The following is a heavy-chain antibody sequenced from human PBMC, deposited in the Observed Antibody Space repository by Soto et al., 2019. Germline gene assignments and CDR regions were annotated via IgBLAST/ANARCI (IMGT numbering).Heavy chain of an antibody. J-gene: IGHJ6*02. D-gene: IGHD6-13*01. CDR1: GYTFTGYY. V-gene: IGHV1-2*04. CDR3: AREGIAAAGTPYYYYYGMDV. CDR2: INPNSGGT. Sequence: QVPLVQSGAEVKKPGASVKVSCKASGYTFTGYYMHWVRQAPGQGLEWMGWINPNSGGTNYAQKFQGWVTMTRDTSISTAYMELSRLRSDDTAVYYCAREGIAAAGTPYYYYYGMDVWGQGTTVTVSS.